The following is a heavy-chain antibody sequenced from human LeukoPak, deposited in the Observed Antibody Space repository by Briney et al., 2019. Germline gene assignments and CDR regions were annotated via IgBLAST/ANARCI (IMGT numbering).Heavy chain of an antibody. Sequence: ASVKVSCKASGGTFSSYAISWVRQAPGQGLEWMGRIIPILGTANCAQKFQGRVTITADKSTSTAYMELSSLRSEYTAVYYCARGPVHDSSGYRGSHYFDYWGQGTLVTVSS. CDR1: GGTFSSYA. V-gene: IGHV1-69*04. D-gene: IGHD3-22*01. CDR2: IIPILGTA. J-gene: IGHJ4*02. CDR3: ARGPVHDSSGYRGSHYFDY.